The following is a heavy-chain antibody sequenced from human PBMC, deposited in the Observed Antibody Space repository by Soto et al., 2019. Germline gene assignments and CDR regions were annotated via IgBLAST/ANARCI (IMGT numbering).Heavy chain of an antibody. J-gene: IGHJ6*02. CDR2: IHYTGST. D-gene: IGHD2-15*01. V-gene: IGHV4-31*03. CDR1: GDSISSTGFY. Sequence: QVQLQESGPGLVKPSQTLSLTCSVSGDSISSTGFYWSWMRQHPGKALEWIGYIHYTGSTSYNASLKSRLAISLDASKNQFSLSLSSVTSADSAVYYCARDHRSLGDYYGMDVWGQGTTVTVSS. CDR3: ARDHRSLGDYYGMDV.